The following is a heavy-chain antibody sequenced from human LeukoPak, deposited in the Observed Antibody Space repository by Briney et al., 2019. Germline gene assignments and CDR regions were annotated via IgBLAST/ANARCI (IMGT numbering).Heavy chain of an antibody. J-gene: IGHJ4*02. CDR2: SKSDGSST. D-gene: IGHD3-22*01. CDR1: GFTFSGHW. CDR3: AKDVENYYDSSGYSPSGY. Sequence: GGSLRLSCAASGFTFSGHWMHWVRQVPGKGLVWVSRSKSDGSSTSYADSVKGRFTISTDNAKHTLHLQMNSLTAEDTAVYYCAKDVENYYDSSGYSPSGYWGQGTLVTVSS. V-gene: IGHV3-74*01.